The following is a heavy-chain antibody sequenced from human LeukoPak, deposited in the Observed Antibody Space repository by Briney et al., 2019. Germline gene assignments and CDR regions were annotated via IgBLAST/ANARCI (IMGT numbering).Heavy chain of an antibody. Sequence: KTSETLSLTCTVSGGSISSYYWSWIRQPPGKGLEWIGYIYYSGSTNYNPSLKSRVTISVDTSKNQFSLKLSSVTAADTAVYYCARRGSSWPYIDYWGQGTLVTVSS. J-gene: IGHJ4*02. CDR3: ARRGSSWPYIDY. CDR2: IYYSGST. CDR1: GGSISSYY. V-gene: IGHV4-59*08. D-gene: IGHD6-13*01.